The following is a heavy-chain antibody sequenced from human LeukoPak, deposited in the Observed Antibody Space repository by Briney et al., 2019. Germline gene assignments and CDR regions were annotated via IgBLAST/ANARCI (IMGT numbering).Heavy chain of an antibody. V-gene: IGHV1-2*02. D-gene: IGHD3-10*01. CDR2: INPNSGGT. J-gene: IGHJ5*02. CDR3: ARGGSGSYFSWLDP. CDR1: GYTFTGYY. Sequence: ASVKVSCKASGYTFTGYYIHWVRQAPGQGLECVGWINPNSGGTNYAQKFQGRVTMTRDTSISTAYMELSRLRSDDTAMYYCARGGSGSYFSWLDPWGQGTLVTVSS.